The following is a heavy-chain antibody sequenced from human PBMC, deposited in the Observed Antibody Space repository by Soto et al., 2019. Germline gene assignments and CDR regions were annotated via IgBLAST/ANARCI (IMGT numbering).Heavy chain of an antibody. V-gene: IGHV1-18*01. D-gene: IGHD6-19*01. CDR2: ISAYNGNT. CDR1: GYTFTSYG. CDR3: TRDPPYSSGWYAGFDP. J-gene: IGHJ5*02. Sequence: ASVKVSCKASGYTFTSYGISWVRQAPGQGLEWMGWISAYNGNTNYAQKLQGRVTMTTDTSTSTAYMELRSLRSDDTAVYYCTRDPPYSSGWYAGFDPWGQGTLVTISS.